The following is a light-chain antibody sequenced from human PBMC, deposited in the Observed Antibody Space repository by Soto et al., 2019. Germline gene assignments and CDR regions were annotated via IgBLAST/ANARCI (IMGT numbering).Light chain of an antibody. Sequence: QSALTQPAPVSGSPGQSITISCTGTRSEDGGYNYVSWYQQHPGKAPKLMIYDVSNRPSGVSNRFSGSKSGNTASLTISGLQAEDEADYYCSSYTSSSTLVFGTGTKVTVL. J-gene: IGLJ1*01. V-gene: IGLV2-14*01. CDR1: RSEDGGYNY. CDR3: SSYTSSSTLV. CDR2: DVS.